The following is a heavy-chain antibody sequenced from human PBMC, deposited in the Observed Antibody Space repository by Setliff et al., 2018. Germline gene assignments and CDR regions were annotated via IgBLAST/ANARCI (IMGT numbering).Heavy chain of an antibody. CDR2: TSWNGDDI. J-gene: IGHJ6*03. CDR1: GFTFRDYG. D-gene: IGHD6-13*01. CDR3: ASDPSYASSLYYYLEV. V-gene: IGHV3-20*04. Sequence: AGGSLRLSCAASGFTFRDYGMNWVRQVPGKGLEWVSGTSWNGDDISYADSVRGRFTISRDNARNSLHLQMNDVRREDAAFYYCASDPSYASSLYYYLEVWGKGTTVTVSS.